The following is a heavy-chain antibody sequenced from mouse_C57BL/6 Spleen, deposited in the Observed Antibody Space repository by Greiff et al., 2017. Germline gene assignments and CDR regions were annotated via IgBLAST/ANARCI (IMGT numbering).Heavy chain of an antibody. Sequence: EVQLQQSGPALVKPGASVKISCKASGYTFTDYYMNWVKQSHGKSLEWIGDINPNNGGTSYNQKFKGKATLTVDKSSSTAYMELRSLTSEDSAVYYCARAFWGYDSWFAYWGQGTLVTVSA. J-gene: IGHJ3*01. CDR1: GYTFTDYY. V-gene: IGHV1-26*01. D-gene: IGHD2-2*01. CDR3: ARAFWGYDSWFAY. CDR2: INPNNGGT.